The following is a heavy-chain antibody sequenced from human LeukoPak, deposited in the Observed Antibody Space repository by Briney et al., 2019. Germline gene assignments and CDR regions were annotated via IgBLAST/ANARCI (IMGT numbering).Heavy chain of an antibody. CDR3: ARDGYCSSTGCSAYFFDS. D-gene: IGHD2-2*03. Sequence: GGSLRLSCAASGFTFSSYAMHWVRQAPGKGLHWVAVVSYDGSNKYYADSVKGRFTISRDNSKNTLYLQLNSLRPEDTALYYCARDGYCSSTGCSAYFFDSWGQGTLVTVSS. J-gene: IGHJ4*02. V-gene: IGHV3-30-3*01. CDR1: GFTFSSYA. CDR2: VSYDGSNK.